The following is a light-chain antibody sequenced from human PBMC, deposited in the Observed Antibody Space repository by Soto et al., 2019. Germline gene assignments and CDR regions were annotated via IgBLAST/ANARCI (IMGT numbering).Light chain of an antibody. CDR2: LNSDGSH. Sequence: QLVLTQSPSASASLGASVKLTCTLSSGHSNYAIAWHQQQPEKGPRYLMKLNSDGSHTKGDGIPDRFSGSSSGAERYLIVSSLQSEDETDYYCQTWGTGIPVAFGGGTKVTVL. V-gene: IGLV4-69*01. CDR1: SGHSNYA. J-gene: IGLJ2*01. CDR3: QTWGTGIPVA.